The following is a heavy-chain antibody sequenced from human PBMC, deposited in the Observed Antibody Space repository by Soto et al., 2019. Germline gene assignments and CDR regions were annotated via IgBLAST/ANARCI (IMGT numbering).Heavy chain of an antibody. D-gene: IGHD2-2*01. Sequence: GGSLRLSCAASGFTFSSYWMSWVRQAPGKGLEWVANIKKDGREKYYVDSVKGRFTKYRNNAKNSLYLQMKSLRAEATSVYSCARTPYHDAFDIWGQGTMVTVSS. J-gene: IGHJ3*02. CDR1: GFTFSSYW. CDR2: IKKDGREK. CDR3: ARTPYHDAFDI. V-gene: IGHV3-7*01.